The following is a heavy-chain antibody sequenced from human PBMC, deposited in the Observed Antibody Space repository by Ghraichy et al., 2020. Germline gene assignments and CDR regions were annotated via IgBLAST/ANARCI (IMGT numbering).Heavy chain of an antibody. D-gene: IGHD2-15*01. J-gene: IGHJ4*02. V-gene: IGHV4-30-2*01. CDR2: IYHSGST. CDR1: GGSISSGGYS. Sequence: SETLSLTCAVSGGSISSGGYSWSWIRQPPGKGLEWIGYIYHSGSTYYNPSLKSRVTISVDRSKNQFSLKLSSVTAADTAVYYCARVVDCSGGSCYSFFDYWGQGTLVTVSS. CDR3: ARVVDCSGGSCYSFFDY.